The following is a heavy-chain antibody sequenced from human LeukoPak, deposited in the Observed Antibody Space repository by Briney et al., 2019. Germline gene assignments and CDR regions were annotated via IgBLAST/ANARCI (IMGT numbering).Heavy chain of an antibody. V-gene: IGHV4-4*09. Sequence: SETLSLTSTVSGGSISNYYWSWIRQPPGKGLEWIGYIYSSGSTNYNPSLNSGVTISVDTFKNQFSLKLTSVTAADTAVYYCARSRSGVLRGYYMDVWGNGTTVTVSS. J-gene: IGHJ6*03. CDR1: GGSISNYY. D-gene: IGHD3-10*01. CDR3: ARSRSGVLRGYYMDV. CDR2: IYSSGST.